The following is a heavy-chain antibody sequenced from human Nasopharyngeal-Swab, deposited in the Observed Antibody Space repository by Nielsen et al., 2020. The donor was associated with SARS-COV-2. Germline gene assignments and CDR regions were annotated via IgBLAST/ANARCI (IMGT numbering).Heavy chain of an antibody. CDR1: GGSFSGYY. CDR2: INHGGST. V-gene: IGHV4-34*01. D-gene: IGHD2-2*01. J-gene: IGHJ6*02. Sequence: SETLSLTCAVYGGSFSGYYWSWIRQPPGKGLDWIGEINHGGSTKYNPSLKSRVNISVDTSKNQFSLKVSSVTAADTAVYYCARGGYYCSSTSCYYYSGYYYGMDVWGQGTTVTVSS. CDR3: ARGGYYCSSTSCYYYSGYYYGMDV.